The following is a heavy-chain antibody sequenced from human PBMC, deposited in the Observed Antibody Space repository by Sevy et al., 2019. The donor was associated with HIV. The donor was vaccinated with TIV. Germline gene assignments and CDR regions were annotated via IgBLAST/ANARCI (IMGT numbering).Heavy chain of an antibody. CDR2: IGYDGSNK. CDR1: GFTPSTYG. CDR3: AREPRRYGDYLLAYFDS. D-gene: IGHD4-17*01. V-gene: IGHV3-33*01. J-gene: IGHJ4*02. Sequence: GGSLRLSCAASGFTPSTYGMHWVRQAPGKGLEWVAVIGYDGSNKYYADSVKGRFTISRDNSKNTLFLQMDSLRAEDTAVYYCAREPRRYGDYLLAYFDSWGQGTLVTASS.